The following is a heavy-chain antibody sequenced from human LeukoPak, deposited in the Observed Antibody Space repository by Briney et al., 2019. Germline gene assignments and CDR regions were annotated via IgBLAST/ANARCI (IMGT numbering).Heavy chain of an antibody. CDR1: GYTFTSYY. D-gene: IGHD6-13*01. CDR3: ASSPDSSSWDPPPYYYYYMDV. V-gene: IGHV1-46*01. CDR2: INPSGGST. Sequence: GASVKVSCKASGYTFTSYYMHWVRQAPGQGLEWMGIINPSGGSTSYAQKFQGRVTMTRDMSTSTVYMELSSLRSEDTAVYYCASSPDSSSWDPPPYYYYYMDVWGKGTTVTVSS. J-gene: IGHJ6*03.